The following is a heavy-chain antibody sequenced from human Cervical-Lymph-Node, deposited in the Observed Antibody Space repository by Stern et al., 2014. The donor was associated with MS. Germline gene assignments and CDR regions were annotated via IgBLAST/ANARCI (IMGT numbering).Heavy chain of an antibody. J-gene: IGHJ1*01. CDR1: GFTFSSSG. D-gene: IGHD4-23*01. CDR3: AREGGNSAEYFQH. Sequence: DQLVESGGGVVQPGRSLRLSCAASGFTFSSSGMHWVRQAPGKGLEWLAIIWYDGSNRHYADSVKGRFTISRDNSKNTLYLQMNSLRAEDTAVYYCAREGGNSAEYFQHWGQGTLVTVSS. V-gene: IGHV3-33*01. CDR2: IWYDGSNR.